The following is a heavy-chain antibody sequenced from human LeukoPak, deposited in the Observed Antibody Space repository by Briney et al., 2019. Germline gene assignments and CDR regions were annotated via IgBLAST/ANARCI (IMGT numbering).Heavy chain of an antibody. CDR3: ARERGFNYFDY. CDR2: ISNDGSST. J-gene: IGHJ4*02. CDR1: GFTFTTYW. V-gene: IGHV3-74*01. Sequence: GGSLRLSCAASGFTFTTYWIHWVRQAPGKGLVWVSRISNDGSSTTYADSVKGRFTISRDNAKNTVYLQMNGLRAEDTAAYYCARERGFNYFDYWGQGTLVTVSS. D-gene: IGHD3-16*01.